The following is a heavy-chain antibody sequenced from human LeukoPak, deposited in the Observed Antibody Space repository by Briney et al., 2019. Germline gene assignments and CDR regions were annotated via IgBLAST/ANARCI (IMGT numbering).Heavy chain of an antibody. V-gene: IGHV4-4*07. CDR1: GGSISSYY. CDR3: ARVSGSYDPDAFDI. Sequence: PSETLSLTCTVSGGSISSYYWSWIRQPAGKGLEWIGRIYTSGSTNYNTSLKSRVTMSVDTSKNQFSLKLSSVTAADTAVYYCARVSGSYDPDAFDIWGQGTMVTVSS. J-gene: IGHJ3*02. CDR2: IYTSGST. D-gene: IGHD1-26*01.